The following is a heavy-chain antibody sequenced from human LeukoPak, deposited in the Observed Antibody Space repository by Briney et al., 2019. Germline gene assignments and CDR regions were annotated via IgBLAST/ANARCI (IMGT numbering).Heavy chain of an antibody. Sequence: GGSLRLSCAASGFTFSSYEMNWVRQAPGKGLEWVSYISSSGSTIYYADSVKGRFTISRDNSKNTLYLQMNSVRAEDTAVYYCVRDSYTNTWHEEGRDFWGQGTLVTVSS. D-gene: IGHD6-13*01. CDR1: GFTFSSYE. J-gene: IGHJ4*02. CDR2: ISSSGSTI. V-gene: IGHV3-48*03. CDR3: VRDSYTNTWHEEGRDF.